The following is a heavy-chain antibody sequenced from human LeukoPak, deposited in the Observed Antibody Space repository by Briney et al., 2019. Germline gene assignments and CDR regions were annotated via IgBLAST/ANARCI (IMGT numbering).Heavy chain of an antibody. J-gene: IGHJ4*02. CDR2: ISSSGSTI. Sequence: GGSLRLSCAASGFTLSDYYMSWIRQAPGKGLEWVSYISSSGSTIYYADSVKGRFTISRDNAKNSLYLQMNSLRAEDTAVYYCAREGWNYGSGSYSPFYDYWGQGTLVTVSS. CDR3: AREGWNYGSGSYSPFYDY. D-gene: IGHD3-10*01. V-gene: IGHV3-11*01. CDR1: GFTLSDYY.